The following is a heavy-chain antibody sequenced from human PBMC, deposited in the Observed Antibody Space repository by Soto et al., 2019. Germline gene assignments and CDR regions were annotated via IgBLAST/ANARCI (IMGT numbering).Heavy chain of an antibody. D-gene: IGHD6-6*01. CDR2: INPSGGST. J-gene: IGHJ6*02. CDR1: GYTFTSYY. V-gene: IGHV1-46*01. CDR3: ARDRPTSSIRARDYYYAMDV. Sequence: ASVKVSCKASGYTFTSYYMHWVRQAPGQGLEWMGIINPSGGSTSYAQKLQGRVTMTRDTSTSTVYMELSSLRSDDTAVYYCARDRPTSSIRARDYYYAMDVWGQGTTVTVSS.